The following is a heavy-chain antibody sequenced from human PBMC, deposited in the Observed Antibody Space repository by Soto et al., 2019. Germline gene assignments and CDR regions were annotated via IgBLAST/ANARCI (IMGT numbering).Heavy chain of an antibody. J-gene: IGHJ4*02. CDR3: ARTIRAPIPHLDY. CDR2: IWYDGSNK. V-gene: IGHV3-33*01. D-gene: IGHD3-3*02. Sequence: PGGSLRLSCAASGFTFSSYGIHWVRQAPGKGLEWVAVIWYDGSNKYYADSVKGRFTISRDNSKNTLYLQMNSLRAEDTAVYYCARTIRAPIPHLDYWGQGTLVTVSS. CDR1: GFTFSSYG.